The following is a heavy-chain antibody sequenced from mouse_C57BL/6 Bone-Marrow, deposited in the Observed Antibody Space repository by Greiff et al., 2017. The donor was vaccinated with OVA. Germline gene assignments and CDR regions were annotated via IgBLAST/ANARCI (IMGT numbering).Heavy chain of an antibody. J-gene: IGHJ1*03. CDR3: ASGYYGSSPLWYFDV. CDR1: GFNIKDYY. Sequence: VQLQQSGAELVKPGASVKLSCTASGFNIKDYYMHWVKQRTEQGLEWIGRIDPEDGETKYAPKFQGKATITADTSSNTAYLQLSSLTSEDTAFYYCASGYYGSSPLWYFDVWGTGTTVTVSS. V-gene: IGHV14-2*01. CDR2: IDPEDGET. D-gene: IGHD1-1*01.